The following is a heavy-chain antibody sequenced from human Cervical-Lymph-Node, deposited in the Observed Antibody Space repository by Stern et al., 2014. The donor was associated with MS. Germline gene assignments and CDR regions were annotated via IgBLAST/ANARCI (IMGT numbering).Heavy chain of an antibody. Sequence: VQLLESGGGVVQPGRSLRLSCAASGFSFSSYGMCWVRQAPGQGLGWVSVIWHDGKNEYYADSVKGRFTISRDNAKSTVYLQMNSLRDEDTAVYFCARHPAAAGTGVHLEYWGQGTLVIVSS. CDR2: IWHDGKNE. J-gene: IGHJ4*02. CDR1: GFSFSSYG. CDR3: ARHPAAAGTGVHLEY. V-gene: IGHV3-33*01. D-gene: IGHD6-13*01.